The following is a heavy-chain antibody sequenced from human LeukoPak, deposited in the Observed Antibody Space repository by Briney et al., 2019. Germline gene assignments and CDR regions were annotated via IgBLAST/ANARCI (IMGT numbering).Heavy chain of an antibody. CDR3: ARVDIAAAGGIFDY. Sequence: GGSLRLSCAASGFTFSSYSMNWVRQAPGKGLEWVSSISSSGTYIYYADLVKGRFTISRDNAKNSLYLQMNSLRAEDTAVYYCARVDIAAAGGIFDYWGQGTLVTVSS. CDR1: GFTFSSYS. J-gene: IGHJ4*02. CDR2: ISSSGTYI. V-gene: IGHV3-21*01. D-gene: IGHD6-13*01.